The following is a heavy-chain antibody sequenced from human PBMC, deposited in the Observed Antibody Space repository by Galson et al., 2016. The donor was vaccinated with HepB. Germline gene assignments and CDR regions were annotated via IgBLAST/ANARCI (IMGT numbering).Heavy chain of an antibody. Sequence: SETLSLTCNVSGGSIRTSSNYWGWIRQPPGKGLEWIGTIYFSGNTYYNPSLKSRVTLSVDTSTNQFSLKVSSVTAADTAVYYCARWRDGYNSCFDLWGQGNLVTVSS. CDR1: GGSIRTSSNY. J-gene: IGHJ4*02. CDR3: ARWRDGYNSCFDL. D-gene: IGHD5-24*01. V-gene: IGHV4-39*01. CDR2: IYFSGNT.